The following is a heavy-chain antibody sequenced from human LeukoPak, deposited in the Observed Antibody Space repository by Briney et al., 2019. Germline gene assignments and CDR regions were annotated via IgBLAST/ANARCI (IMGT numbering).Heavy chain of an antibody. CDR3: VRHNTGADY. Sequence: GESLKISCKGSGYNFRSYWIGWVRQMPGKGLEWMGLVYPLDSETRYGPSFQGQVTISADKSTSSAFLQWDSLKASDTAMYYCVRHNTGADYWGQGTLVTVSS. J-gene: IGHJ4*02. D-gene: IGHD1-14*01. V-gene: IGHV5-51*01. CDR1: GYNFRSYW. CDR2: VYPLDSET.